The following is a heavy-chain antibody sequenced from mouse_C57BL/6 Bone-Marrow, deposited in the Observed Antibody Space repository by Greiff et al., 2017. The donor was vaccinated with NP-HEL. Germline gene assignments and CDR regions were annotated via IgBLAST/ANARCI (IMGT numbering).Heavy chain of an antibody. D-gene: IGHD1-1*01. CDR1: GYTFTSYW. CDR2: IDPSDSYT. V-gene: IGHV1-50*01. Sequence: QVQLQQPGAELVKPGASVKLSCKASGYTFTSYWMQWVKQRPGQGLEWIGEIDPSDSYTNYNQKFKGKATLTVDTSSSTAYMQLSSLTSEDSAVYYCAREGTTVVAPDYWGQGTTLTVPS. J-gene: IGHJ2*01. CDR3: AREGTTVVAPDY.